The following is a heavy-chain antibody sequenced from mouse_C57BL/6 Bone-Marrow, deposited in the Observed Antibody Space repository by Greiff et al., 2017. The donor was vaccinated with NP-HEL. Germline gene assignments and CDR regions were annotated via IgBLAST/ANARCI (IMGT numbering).Heavy chain of an antibody. CDR1: GFTFSSYA. CDR2: ISDGGSYS. CDR3: AREYDYFDY. J-gene: IGHJ2*01. Sequence: EVKVVESGGGLVKPGGSLKLSCAASGFTFSSYAMSWVRPTPEKRLEWVATISDGGSYSYYPDNVKGRFTISRDNAKNNLYLQMSHLKSEDTAMYYCAREYDYFDYWGQGTTLTVSS. V-gene: IGHV5-4*01. D-gene: IGHD2-3*01.